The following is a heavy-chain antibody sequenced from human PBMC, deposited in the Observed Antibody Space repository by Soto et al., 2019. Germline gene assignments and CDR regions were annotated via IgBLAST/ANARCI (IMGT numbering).Heavy chain of an antibody. CDR1: GFTFDDYA. CDR3: ANLPLYGSGFDC. D-gene: IGHD3-10*01. J-gene: IGHJ4*01. V-gene: IGHV3-9*01. Sequence: EAQLVESGGGLVQPGRSLRLSCVASGFTFDDYAIHWVRRAPGKGLEWVSGISWNGAATGYADSVKGRFTISRDNAKNSLYLQMSSLRTEDTAIYYCANLPLYGSGFDCWGHGTLVTVSS. CDR2: ISWNGAAT.